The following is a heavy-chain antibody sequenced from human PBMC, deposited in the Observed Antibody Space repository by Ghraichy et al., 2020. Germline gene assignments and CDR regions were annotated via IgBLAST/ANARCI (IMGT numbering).Heavy chain of an antibody. Sequence: SGPTLVKPTQTLTLTCTFSGFSLSTSGVGVGWIRQPPGKALEWLALIYWDDDKRFSPSLKSRLTITKDTSRNQVVLTMTNMDPVDTATYFCAHRRRYDISSRSPRAFDIWGQGTMVTVSS. CDR2: IYWDDDK. CDR1: GFSLSTSGVG. D-gene: IGHD3-22*01. J-gene: IGHJ3*02. CDR3: AHRRRYDISSRSPRAFDI. V-gene: IGHV2-5*02.